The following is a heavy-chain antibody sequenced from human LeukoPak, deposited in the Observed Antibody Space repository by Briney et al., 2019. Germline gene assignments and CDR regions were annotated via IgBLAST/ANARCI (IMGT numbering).Heavy chain of an antibody. CDR1: GFTLRTYP. CDR2: ISYDGSDK. V-gene: IGHV3-30*14. J-gene: IGHJ6*02. D-gene: IGHD1-14*01. CDR3: ARVGSNHLNYYYYYGMDV. Sequence: VRSLRLSCAASGFTLRTYPMHWVRQAPGKGLEWVAVISYDGSDKYYADSVRGRFTISRDNSKNTLYLHVNNLRVEDTAVYYCARVGSNHLNYYYYYGMDVWGQGTTVTVSS.